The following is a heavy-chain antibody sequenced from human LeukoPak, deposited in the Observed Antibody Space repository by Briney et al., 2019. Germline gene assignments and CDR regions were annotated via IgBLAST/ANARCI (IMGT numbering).Heavy chain of an antibody. J-gene: IGHJ4*02. V-gene: IGHV3-48*04. CDR2: ISSSGSTI. CDR3: ARDSGVDYFDY. D-gene: IGHD3-10*01. CDR1: GFIFSNYW. Sequence: GGSLRLSCAASGFIFSNYWMSWVRQAPGKGLEWVSYISSSGSTIYYADSVKGRFTISRDNAKNSLYLQMNSLRAEDTAVYYCARDSGVDYFDYWGQGTLVTVSS.